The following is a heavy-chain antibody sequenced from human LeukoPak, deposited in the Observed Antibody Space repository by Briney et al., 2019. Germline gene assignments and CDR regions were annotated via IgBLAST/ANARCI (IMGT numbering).Heavy chain of an antibody. J-gene: IGHJ3*02. CDR3: ARVLTGDPGAFDI. D-gene: IGHD7-27*01. CDR2: ISSNGGST. V-gene: IGHV3-64*01. Sequence: QPGGSLRLSGAASGFTFSSYAMHWVRQAPGKALEYVSAISSNGGSTYYANSVKGRFTISRDNSKNTLYLQMGSLRAENMAVYYCARVLTGDPGAFDIWGQGTMVTVSS. CDR1: GFTFSSYA.